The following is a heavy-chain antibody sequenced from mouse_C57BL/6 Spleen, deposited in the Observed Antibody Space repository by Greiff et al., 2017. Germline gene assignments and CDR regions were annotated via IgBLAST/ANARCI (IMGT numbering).Heavy chain of an antibody. D-gene: IGHD1-1*01. CDR2: INPNNGGT. J-gene: IGHJ4*01. Sequence: EVQLQQSGPELVKPGASVKIPCKASGYTFTDYNMDWVKQSHGKSLEWIGDINPNNGGTIYNQKFKGKATLTVDKSSSTAYMELRSLTSEDTAVYYCARAGYYGSSDGEYAMDYWGQGTSVTGSS. CDR1: GYTFTDYN. V-gene: IGHV1-18*01. CDR3: ARAGYYGSSDGEYAMDY.